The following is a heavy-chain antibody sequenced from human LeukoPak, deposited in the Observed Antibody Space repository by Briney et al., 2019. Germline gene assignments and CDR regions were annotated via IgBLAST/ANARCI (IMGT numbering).Heavy chain of an antibody. Sequence: GGSLRLSCAASGFTFSSYSMNWVRQAPGKGLEWVSSISSSSSYIYYADSVKGRFTISRDNAKNSLYLQMNSLRAEDTAVYYCASLYYESSGYFDYWGQGTLVTVSS. CDR1: GFTFSSYS. J-gene: IGHJ4*02. CDR3: ASLYYESSGYFDY. V-gene: IGHV3-21*01. D-gene: IGHD3-22*01. CDR2: ISSSSSYI.